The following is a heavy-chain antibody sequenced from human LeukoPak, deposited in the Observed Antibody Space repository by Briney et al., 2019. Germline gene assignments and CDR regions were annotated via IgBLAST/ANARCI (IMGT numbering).Heavy chain of an antibody. V-gene: IGHV2-5*02. CDR1: GFSLSTSGVG. J-gene: IGHJ6*03. Sequence: QSGPTLVNPTQTLTLTCTFSGFSLSTSGVGVGWIRQPPGKALEWLALIYWDDDKRYSPSLKSRLTITKDTSKNQVVLTMTNMDPVDTATYYSAHQRLRYFDWLLRRDYYYYLDVWSKGTTVTVSS. CDR3: AHQRLRYFDWLLRRDYYYYLDV. D-gene: IGHD3-9*01. CDR2: IYWDDDK.